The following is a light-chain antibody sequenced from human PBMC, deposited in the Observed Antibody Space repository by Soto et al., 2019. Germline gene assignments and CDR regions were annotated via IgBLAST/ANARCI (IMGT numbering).Light chain of an antibody. CDR3: AAWDNSLRGWV. Sequence: QSVLTQPPSASGTPGQRVTISCSEGSSNIGSYYIYWYQQLPGTAPKLLMYKDSQRPSGVPDRFSGSRSGTSASLAISGLRSEDEADYYCAAWDNSLRGWVFGGGTQLTVL. CDR2: KDS. V-gene: IGLV1-47*01. J-gene: IGLJ3*02. CDR1: SSNIGSYY.